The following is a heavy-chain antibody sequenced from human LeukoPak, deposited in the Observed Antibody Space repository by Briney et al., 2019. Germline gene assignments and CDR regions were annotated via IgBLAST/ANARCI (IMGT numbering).Heavy chain of an antibody. D-gene: IGHD3-10*02. CDR1: GFTFTSDP. Sequence: GGSLTLSCPASGFTFTSDPTSWVRQAAGKGLDWVSAFVVNGVNKQKADSVRGRFTISRNNAKNTLYLQMDSLRVDDTAVYYCALTHCDRGGCSGKFDSWGQGTLVTVSS. V-gene: IGHV3-23*01. J-gene: IGHJ4*02. CDR2: FVVNGVNK. CDR3: ALTHCDRGGCSGKFDS.